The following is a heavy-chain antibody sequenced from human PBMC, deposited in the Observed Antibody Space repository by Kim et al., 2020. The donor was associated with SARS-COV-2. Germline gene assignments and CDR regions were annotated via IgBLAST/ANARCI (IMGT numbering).Heavy chain of an antibody. CDR1: GYSFTSYW. CDR3: ARNARGYYYYYGMDV. V-gene: IGHV5-51*01. CDR2: IYPGDSDT. D-gene: IGHD3-10*01. Sequence: GESLKISCKGSGYSFTSYWIGWVRQMPGKGLEWMGIIYPGDSDTRYSPSFQGQVTISADKSISTAYLQWSSLKASDTAMYYCARNARGYYYYYGMDVWGQGTTVTVSS. J-gene: IGHJ6*02.